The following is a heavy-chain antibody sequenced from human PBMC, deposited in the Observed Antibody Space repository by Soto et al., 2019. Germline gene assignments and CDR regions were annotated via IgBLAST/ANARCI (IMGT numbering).Heavy chain of an antibody. V-gene: IGHV4-34*01. J-gene: IGHJ4*02. CDR3: ARHEGSGFDY. CDR2: INHSGST. D-gene: IGHD6-25*01. Sequence: SETLSLTCAVYGGSFSGYYWSWIRQPPGKGLEWIGEINHSGSTNYNPSLKSRVTISVDTSKNQFSLKLSSVTAADTAVYYCARHEGSGFDYWGQGTLVTVSS. CDR1: GGSFSGYY.